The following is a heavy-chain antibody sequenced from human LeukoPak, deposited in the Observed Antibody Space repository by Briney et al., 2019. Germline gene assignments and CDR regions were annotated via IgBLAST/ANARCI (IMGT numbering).Heavy chain of an antibody. D-gene: IGHD4-11*01. V-gene: IGHV1-3*01. CDR3: ARAGDYSDFDY. CDR1: GYTFTSYA. Sequence: ASVTVSCTASGYTFTSYAMHWVRQAPGQRLEWMGWINAGNGNTKYSQKFQGRVTITRDTSASTAYMELSSLRSEDTAVYYCARAGDYSDFDYWGQGTLVTVSS. J-gene: IGHJ4*02. CDR2: INAGNGNT.